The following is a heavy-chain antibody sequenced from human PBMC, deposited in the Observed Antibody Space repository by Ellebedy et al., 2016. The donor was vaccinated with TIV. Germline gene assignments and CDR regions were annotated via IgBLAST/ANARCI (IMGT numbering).Heavy chain of an antibody. J-gene: IGHJ6*02. CDR2: ISDSGGST. Sequence: GESLKISCAASGFTFSSYAMSWVRHAPGKGLEWVAAISDSGGSTYYADSVKGRFTISRDNSKNTLYLQMNSLRAEDTAVYYCAKDQGGGDYYYYGMDVWGQGTTVTVSS. V-gene: IGHV3-23*01. D-gene: IGHD3-16*01. CDR3: AKDQGGGDYYYYGMDV. CDR1: GFTFSSYA.